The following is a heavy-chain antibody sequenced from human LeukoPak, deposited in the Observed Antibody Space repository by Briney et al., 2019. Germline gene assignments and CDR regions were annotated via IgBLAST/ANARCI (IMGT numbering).Heavy chain of an antibody. CDR1: GGTFSSYA. CDR3: ARAEYSSSSWDYYYYYMDV. CDR2: IIPIFGTA. J-gene: IGHJ6*03. Sequence: SVKVSCKASGGTFSSYAISWVRQAPGQGLEWMGGIIPIFGTANYAQKFQGRVTITVDESTSTAYMELSSLRSEDTAVYYCARAEYSSSSWDYYYYYMDVWGKGTTVTVSS. D-gene: IGHD6-6*01. V-gene: IGHV1-69*01.